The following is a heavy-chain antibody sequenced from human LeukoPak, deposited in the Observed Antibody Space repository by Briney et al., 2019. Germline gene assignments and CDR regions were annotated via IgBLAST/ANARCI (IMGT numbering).Heavy chain of an antibody. J-gene: IGHJ3*02. CDR1: EFTFSTYS. CDR2: ISTGSNTI. Sequence: VQPGGSLRLSCAASEFTFSTYSMNWVRQAPGRGLEWVSYISTGSNTIDYADSVKGRFTISRDNAFNSLFLQMDSLRADDTAVYYCARGRGAGRSAFDIWGQGTLVTVSS. V-gene: IGHV3-48*04. CDR3: ARGRGAGRSAFDI. D-gene: IGHD1-14*01.